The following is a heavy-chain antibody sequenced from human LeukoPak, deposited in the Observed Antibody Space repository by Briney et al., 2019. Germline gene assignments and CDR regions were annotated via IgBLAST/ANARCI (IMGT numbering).Heavy chain of an antibody. Sequence: SETLSLTCAVFGGTSNGYYWSWIRQSPGKGLEWIGEITPTGGTNYNPSLKSRVTISVDASNNQFSLKLTSLTAADTTDYYCARRGFLGSGTLAFGYWGQGTLVTVSS. J-gene: IGHJ4*02. D-gene: IGHD3-10*01. CDR2: ITPTGGT. CDR1: GGTSNGYY. V-gene: IGHV4-34*01. CDR3: ARRGFLGSGTLAFGY.